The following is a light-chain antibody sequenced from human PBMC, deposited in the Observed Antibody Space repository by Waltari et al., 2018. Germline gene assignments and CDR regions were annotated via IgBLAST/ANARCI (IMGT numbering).Light chain of an antibody. CDR1: QTISNY. Sequence: EIELTQSPGTLSLSPGERATLACRASQTISNYLAWYQQKPRQAPRLLIYDASSRAIGIPDRFSGSGSGTDFTLTISRLEPEDFAMYYCQQYGSSPTFGQGTKLEIK. J-gene: IGKJ2*01. CDR2: DAS. V-gene: IGKV3-20*01. CDR3: QQYGSSPT.